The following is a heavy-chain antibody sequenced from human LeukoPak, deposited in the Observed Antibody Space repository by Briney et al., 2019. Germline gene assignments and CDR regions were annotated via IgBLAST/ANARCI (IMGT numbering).Heavy chain of an antibody. Sequence: GGSLRLSCAASGFTISSYWMHWVRQAPGKGLVWVSRINSDGSSTSYADSVKGRFTISRDNAKNTLYLQMNSLRAEDTAVYYCARDGYCSNGVCYGKDYWGQGTLVTVSA. CDR3: ARDGYCSNGVCYGKDY. D-gene: IGHD2-8*01. CDR2: INSDGSST. CDR1: GFTISSYW. V-gene: IGHV3-74*01. J-gene: IGHJ4*02.